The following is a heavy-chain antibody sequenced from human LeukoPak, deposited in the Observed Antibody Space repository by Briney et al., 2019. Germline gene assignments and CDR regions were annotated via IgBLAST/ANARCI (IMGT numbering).Heavy chain of an antibody. Sequence: GGSLRLSCAASGFTFSDFAVSWVRQAPGKGLEWVSGVTNSGNTTYYADSVKGRFTISKDNSKSTLHLQLNSLRAEDTAIYFCARHRNFGANFAIDYWGQGTLVTVSS. CDR2: VTNSGNTT. CDR3: ARHRNFGANFAIDY. J-gene: IGHJ4*02. V-gene: IGHV3-23*01. CDR1: GFTFSDFA. D-gene: IGHD4/OR15-4a*01.